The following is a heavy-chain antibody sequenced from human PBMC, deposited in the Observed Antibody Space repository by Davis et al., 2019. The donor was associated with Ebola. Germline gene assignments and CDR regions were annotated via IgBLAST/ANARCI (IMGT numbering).Heavy chain of an antibody. Sequence: ASVKVSCKASGYRFTTYGMHWVRQAPGQGLEWMGWINTNTGNPTYAKGFAGRFVFSLDTSVNMAYLLINSLRTEDAAVYYCATLPDIWGQGTMVTVSS. CDR2: INTNTGNP. CDR1: GYRFTTYG. J-gene: IGHJ3*02. CDR3: ATLPDI. V-gene: IGHV7-4-1*04.